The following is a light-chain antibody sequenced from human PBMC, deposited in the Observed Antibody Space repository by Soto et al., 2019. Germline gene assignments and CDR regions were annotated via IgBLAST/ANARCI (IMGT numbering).Light chain of an antibody. CDR3: QQYGSSSWT. CDR2: GAS. V-gene: IGKV3-20*01. Sequence: NQSPSTLSGYVGDRVTITCRASQTISTWLAWYQQKPGQAPRLLIYGASSRATGIPDRFSGSGSGTDFTLTISRLEPEDFAVYYCQQYGSSSWTFGQGAKVDI. J-gene: IGKJ1*01. CDR1: QTISTW.